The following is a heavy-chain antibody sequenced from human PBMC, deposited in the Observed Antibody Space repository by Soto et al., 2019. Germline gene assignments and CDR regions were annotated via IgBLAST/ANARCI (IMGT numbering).Heavy chain of an antibody. CDR2: INAGNGNR. Sequence: ASVKVSCKASGYTFTNYAMHWVRQAPGQRLEWMGWINAGNGNRKYSQKFQGRVTITRDTSASTAYMELRSLRSDDTAVYYCARVGFGVNWNVTPLRWFDPWGQGTLVTVSS. CDR3: ARVGFGVNWNVTPLRWFDP. D-gene: IGHD1-1*01. CDR1: GYTFTNYA. J-gene: IGHJ5*02. V-gene: IGHV1-3*01.